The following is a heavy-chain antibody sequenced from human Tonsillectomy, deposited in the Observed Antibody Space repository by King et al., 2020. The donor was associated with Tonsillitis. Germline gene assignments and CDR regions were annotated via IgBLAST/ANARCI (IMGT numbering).Heavy chain of an antibody. CDR1: GFTFSSYG. V-gene: IGHV3-33*01. Sequence: VQLVESGGGVVQPGRSLRLSCAACGFTFSSYGRHWVRQAQGKGLEWVAVIWYDGSNKYYADSVKGRFTISRDNSKNTLYLQMNSLRAEDTAVYYCAMPYYDFWSGYFDYWGQGTLVTVSS. J-gene: IGHJ4*02. D-gene: IGHD3-3*01. CDR3: AMPYYDFWSGYFDY. CDR2: IWYDGSNK.